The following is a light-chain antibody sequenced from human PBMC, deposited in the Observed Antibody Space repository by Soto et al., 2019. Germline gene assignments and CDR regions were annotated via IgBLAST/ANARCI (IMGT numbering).Light chain of an antibody. CDR3: QQYNSYWT. CDR2: KAS. CDR1: QTISSW. V-gene: IGKV1-5*03. J-gene: IGKJ1*01. Sequence: DIQMTQSPSTLSGSVGYRVTITCRASQTISSWLAWYQQKPGKAPKLLIYKASTLKSGVPSRLSGSGSGTEFTLTISSLQPDDFATYYCQQYNSYWTFGQGTKVDIK.